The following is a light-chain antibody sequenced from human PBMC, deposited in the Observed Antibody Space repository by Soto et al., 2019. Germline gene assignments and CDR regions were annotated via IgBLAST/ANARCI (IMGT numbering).Light chain of an antibody. Sequence: DLPMTQSPSSLSASVGDRVTITCRASQSISNYLNWYQQKPGKAPKLLIYAASSLQSGVPSRFSGSGSGTDFTLTISSLQPEDFATYYCQQSYSNWTFGQGTKVEIK. CDR2: AAS. CDR3: QQSYSNWT. J-gene: IGKJ1*01. V-gene: IGKV1-39*01. CDR1: QSISNY.